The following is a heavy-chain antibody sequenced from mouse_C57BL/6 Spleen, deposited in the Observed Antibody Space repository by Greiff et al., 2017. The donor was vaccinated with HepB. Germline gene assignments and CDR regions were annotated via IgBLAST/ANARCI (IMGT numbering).Heavy chain of an antibody. J-gene: IGHJ4*01. Sequence: QVQLQQSGAELMKPGASVKLSCKASGYTFPGYWIEWVKQRPGHGLEWIGEIFPGSGSTNYNEKFKGKATFTAATSSNTAYMQLSSLTTEDSAIYYCAYDYERERRGYAMDYWGQGTSVTVSS. CDR3: AYDYERERRGYAMDY. V-gene: IGHV1-9*01. CDR1: GYTFPGYW. D-gene: IGHD2-4*01. CDR2: IFPGSGST.